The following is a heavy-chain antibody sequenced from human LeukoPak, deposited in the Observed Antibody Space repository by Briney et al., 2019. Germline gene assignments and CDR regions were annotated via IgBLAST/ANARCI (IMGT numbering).Heavy chain of an antibody. CDR2: IYHSGST. CDR1: GYSISSGYY. CDR3: AREGRGIAAAFDY. Sequence: PSETLSLTCTVSGYSISSGYYWGWIRQPPGKGLEWIGSIYHSGSTYYNPSLKSRVTISVDTSKNQFSLKLSSVTAADTAVYYCAREGRGIAAAFDYWGQGTLVTVSS. D-gene: IGHD6-13*01. J-gene: IGHJ4*02. V-gene: IGHV4-38-2*02.